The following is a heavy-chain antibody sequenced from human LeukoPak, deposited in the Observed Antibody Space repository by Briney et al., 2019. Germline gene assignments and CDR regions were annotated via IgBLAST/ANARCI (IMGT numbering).Heavy chain of an antibody. D-gene: IGHD2-21*01. CDR3: ARYEGYYPAFDF. Sequence: SETLSLTCTVSGGSINSRGYYWGWFRQPPGKGLEWIGSLYYSGNTYYTPSLKSRVTFSLDTSKNKFSLRLTSVTAADTAVYYCARYEGYYPAFDFWGQGTLVTVTS. CDR1: GGSINSRGYY. CDR2: LYYSGNT. V-gene: IGHV4-39*07. J-gene: IGHJ4*02.